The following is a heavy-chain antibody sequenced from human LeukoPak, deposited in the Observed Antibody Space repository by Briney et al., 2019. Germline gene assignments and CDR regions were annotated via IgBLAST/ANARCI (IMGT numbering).Heavy chain of an antibody. D-gene: IGHD3-10*01. CDR1: GFTFSSYW. V-gene: IGHV3-74*01. J-gene: IGHJ4*02. CDR3: ARVGDTVFDY. Sequence: GGSLRLSCAASGFTFSSYWMHWVRQAPGKGLVWVSRINSDGSSTSYADSVKGRFTISRDNAKNKQYLQMNSLRAEDTAAYYCARVGDTVFDYWGQGTLVTVSS. CDR2: INSDGSST.